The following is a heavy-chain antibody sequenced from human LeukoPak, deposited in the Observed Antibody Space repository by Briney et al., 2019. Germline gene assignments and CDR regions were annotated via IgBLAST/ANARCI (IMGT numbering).Heavy chain of an antibody. CDR3: ASQPWYYDFWSGPVGLGV. CDR2: NIPILGIA. V-gene: IGHV1-69*02. Sequence: SVKVSCKASGGTFSSYTISWVRQAPGQGLEWMRRNIPILGIANYAQKFQGRVTITADKSTSTAYMELSSLRSEDTAVYYCASQPWYYDFWSGPVGLGVWGKGTTVTVSS. J-gene: IGHJ6*04. D-gene: IGHD3-3*01. CDR1: GGTFSSYT.